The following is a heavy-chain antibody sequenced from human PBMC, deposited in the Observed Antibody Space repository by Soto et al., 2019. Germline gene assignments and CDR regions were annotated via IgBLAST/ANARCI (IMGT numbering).Heavy chain of an antibody. D-gene: IGHD7-27*01. V-gene: IGHV4-59*08. CDR3: ARHPPGRPYFDY. J-gene: IGHJ4*02. CDR2: IYYSGST. CDR1: GGSISNYY. Sequence: SETLSLTCTVSGGSISNYYWSWIRQPPGKGLEWIGYIYYSGSTNYNPSLKSRVTISVDTSKNQFSLKLTSVTAADTAMYYCARHPPGRPYFDYWGQGTLVTVSS.